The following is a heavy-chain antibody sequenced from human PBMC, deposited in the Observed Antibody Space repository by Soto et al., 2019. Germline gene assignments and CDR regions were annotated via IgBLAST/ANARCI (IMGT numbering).Heavy chain of an antibody. V-gene: IGHV4-30-4*01. Sequence: PSETLSLTCTVSGGSISSGDYYWSWIRQPPGKGLEWIGYIYYSGSTYYNPSLKSRVTISVDTSKNQFSLKLSSVTAADTAVYYCSSRVKDAPTWGQGTLVTVSP. J-gene: IGHJ5*02. CDR1: GGSISSGDYY. D-gene: IGHD3-10*01. CDR2: IYYSGST. CDR3: SSRVKDAPT.